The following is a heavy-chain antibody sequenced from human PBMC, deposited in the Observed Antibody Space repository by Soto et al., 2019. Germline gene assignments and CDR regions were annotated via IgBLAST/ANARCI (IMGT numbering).Heavy chain of an antibody. V-gene: IGHV4-39*01. J-gene: IGHJ4*02. Sequence: SETLSLTCTVSGGSINNNRYYWAWIRQPPGKGLEWIGSVDYSGTTYYNPSLRGRVTISVDTSQNQFSLSLGSVTATDTAVYYCARGVAWQLGVTIDYWGQGTLVTVSS. CDR3: ARGVAWQLGVTIDY. CDR2: VDYSGTT. D-gene: IGHD6-6*01. CDR1: GGSINNNRYY.